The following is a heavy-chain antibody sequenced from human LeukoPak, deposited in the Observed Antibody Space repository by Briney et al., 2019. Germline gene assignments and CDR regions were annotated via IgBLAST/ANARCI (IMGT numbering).Heavy chain of an antibody. CDR1: GGAISGYY. CDR2: IHHSGST. D-gene: IGHD1-14*01. V-gene: IGHV4-59*01. J-gene: IGHJ3*02. Sequence: SETLSLTCTVSGGAISGYYWNWIRQPPGKGPEWIGHIHHSGSTTYNPSFQSRLTISLDTPKNQFSLKLRSVTAADTAVYYCARDDERVDHADFDIWGQGTMVTVSS. CDR3: ARDDERVDHADFDI.